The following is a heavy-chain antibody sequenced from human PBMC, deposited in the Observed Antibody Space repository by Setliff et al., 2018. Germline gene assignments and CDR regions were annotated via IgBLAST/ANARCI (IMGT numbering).Heavy chain of an antibody. Sequence: PSETLSLTCTVSGGSITSYYWSWIRQPPGKGLEWIGSIYDSGSTSYNSSLKSRVTISVDTSKNQLSLKLSSVTAADTAVYYCARDNIAVANRYYYYYGTDVWGQGTTVTVSS. CDR2: IYDSGST. CDR1: GGSITSYY. J-gene: IGHJ6*02. CDR3: ARDNIAVANRYYYYYGTDV. V-gene: IGHV4-59*01. D-gene: IGHD6-19*01.